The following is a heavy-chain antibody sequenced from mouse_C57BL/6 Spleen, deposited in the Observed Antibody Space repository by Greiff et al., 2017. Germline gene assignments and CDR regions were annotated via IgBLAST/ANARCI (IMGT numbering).Heavy chain of an antibody. CDR1: GFTFSDYY. D-gene: IGHD1-1*01. Sequence: EVKLLESEGGLVQPGSSMKLSCTASGFTFSDYYMAWVRQVPEKGLEWVANINYDGSSTYYLDSLKSRFIISRDNAKNILYLQMSSLKSEDTATYYCARADYYYGSSYVFAYWGQGTLVTVSA. V-gene: IGHV5-16*01. CDR3: ARADYYYGSSYVFAY. CDR2: INYDGSST. J-gene: IGHJ3*01.